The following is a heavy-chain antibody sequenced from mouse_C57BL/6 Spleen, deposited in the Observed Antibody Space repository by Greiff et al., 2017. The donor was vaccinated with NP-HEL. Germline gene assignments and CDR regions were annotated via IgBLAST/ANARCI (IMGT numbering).Heavy chain of an antibody. CDR2: IYPRSGNT. CDR1: GYTFTSYG. J-gene: IGHJ2*01. D-gene: IGHD1-1*01. CDR3: AREGTTVVASDY. V-gene: IGHV1-81*01. Sequence: QVQLQQSGAELARPGASVKLSCKASGYTFTSYGISWVKQRTGQALEWIGEIYPRSGNTYYNEKFKGKATLTADKPSSTAYMELRSLTSEDSAVYFCAREGTTVVASDYWGQGTTLTVSS.